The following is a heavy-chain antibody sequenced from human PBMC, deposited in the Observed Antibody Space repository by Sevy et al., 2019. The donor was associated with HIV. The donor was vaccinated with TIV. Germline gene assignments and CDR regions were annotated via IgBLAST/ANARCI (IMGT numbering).Heavy chain of an antibody. CDR1: GFTFSSYS. Sequence: GGSLRLSCAASGFTFSSYSMNWVRQPPGKGLKWVSYISGSSSTIYYADSVKGRFTISRDNAKNSLYLQMNSLRADDTAVYYCARDPIAVAGTLNYFDYWGQGTLVTVSS. J-gene: IGHJ4*02. CDR2: ISGSSSTI. V-gene: IGHV3-48*01. D-gene: IGHD6-19*01. CDR3: ARDPIAVAGTLNYFDY.